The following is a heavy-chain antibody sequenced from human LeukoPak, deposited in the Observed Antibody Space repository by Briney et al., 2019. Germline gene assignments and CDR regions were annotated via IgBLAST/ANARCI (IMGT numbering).Heavy chain of an antibody. D-gene: IGHD3/OR15-3a*01. Sequence: GGPLRPSCAVSGPIRSSDGFDWVRQAPGQGLEWVSFINSGGDIKWYADSVKGRFTISRDEAKNSVYLQMDSLRDEDTAVYYCARGRDWGLDYWGQGTVVTVSS. CDR3: ARGRDWGLDY. CDR2: INSGGDIK. J-gene: IGHJ4*02. V-gene: IGHV3-48*02. CDR1: GPIRSSDG.